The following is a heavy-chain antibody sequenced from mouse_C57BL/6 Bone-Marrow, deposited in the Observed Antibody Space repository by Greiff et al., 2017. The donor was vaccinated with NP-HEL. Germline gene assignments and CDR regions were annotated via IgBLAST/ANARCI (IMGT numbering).Heavy chain of an antibody. CDR3: ARGDSYGSSLDY. V-gene: IGHV1-47*01. J-gene: IGHJ2*01. D-gene: IGHD1-1*01. CDR1: GYTFTTYP. CDR2: FHPYNDDT. Sequence: VQGVESGAELVKPGASVKMSCKASGYTFTTYPIEWMKQNHGKSLEWIGNFHPYNDDTKYNEKFKGKATLTVEKSSSTVYLELSRLTSDDSAVYYCARGDSYGSSLDYWGQGTTLTVSS.